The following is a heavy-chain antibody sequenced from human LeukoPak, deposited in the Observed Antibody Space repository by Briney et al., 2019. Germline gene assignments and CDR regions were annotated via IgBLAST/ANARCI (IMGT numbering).Heavy chain of an antibody. Sequence: GGSLRLSCAASGFTFTTYGMHWVRQAPGKGLEWVAFIQNDEIDKFYADSVKGRFTISRDNAKNSLYLQMNSLRAEDTAVYYCARDSSEGITMIVVEYYFDYWGQGTLVTVSS. CDR2: IQNDEIDK. CDR3: ARDSSEGITMIVVEYYFDY. V-gene: IGHV3-30*02. J-gene: IGHJ4*02. D-gene: IGHD3-22*01. CDR1: GFTFTTYG.